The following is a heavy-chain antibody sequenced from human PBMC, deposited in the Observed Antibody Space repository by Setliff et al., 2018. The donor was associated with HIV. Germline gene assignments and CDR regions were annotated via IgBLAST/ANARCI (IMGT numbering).Heavy chain of an antibody. J-gene: IGHJ4*02. CDR2: ISTYSGNT. Sequence: ASVKVSCKASGYTFTNYDISWVRQAPGHGLKWMGWISTYSGNTDYAQKLQGRVTMTADTSTSTAYMELRSLRSDDTAVYYCARVRGWSRTHTRGFDYWGQGTPVTVSS. V-gene: IGHV1-18*01. D-gene: IGHD3-10*01. CDR1: GYTFTNYD. CDR3: ARVRGWSRTHTRGFDY.